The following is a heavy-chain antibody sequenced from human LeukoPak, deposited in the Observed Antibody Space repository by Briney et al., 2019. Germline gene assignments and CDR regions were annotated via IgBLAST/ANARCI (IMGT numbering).Heavy chain of an antibody. CDR3: ARDRAYYYDSSGYYYFDH. J-gene: IGHJ4*02. Sequence: GGSLRLSCAASGFTFSHYYMSWVRQAPGKGLEWVANIKQDGSEQFYLDSVKGRFTISRDNAKNALYLQMHSLRVEDTAVYYCARDRAYYYDSSGYYYFDHWGQGTLVTVSS. CDR1: GFTFSHYY. CDR2: IKQDGSEQ. V-gene: IGHV3-7*03. D-gene: IGHD3-22*01.